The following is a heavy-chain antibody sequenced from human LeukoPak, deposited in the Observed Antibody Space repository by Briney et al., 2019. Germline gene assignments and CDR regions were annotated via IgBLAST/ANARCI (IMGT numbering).Heavy chain of an antibody. CDR1: GFTFSSYA. CDR3: ARRISVAGGGTAFDL. V-gene: IGHV3-23*01. Sequence: PGGSLRLSCAASGFTFSSYAMSWVRQAPGKGLEWVSGISGSGGSTYYADSVKGRFTISRDNSKNTLYLQMNSLRAEDTAVYYCARRISVAGGGTAFDLWGQGTLVTVSS. D-gene: IGHD6-19*01. CDR2: ISGSGGST. J-gene: IGHJ3*01.